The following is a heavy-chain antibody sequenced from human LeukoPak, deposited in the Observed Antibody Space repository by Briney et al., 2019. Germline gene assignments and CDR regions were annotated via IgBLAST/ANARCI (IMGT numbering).Heavy chain of an antibody. D-gene: IGHD3-10*01. CDR1: GGSFSGYY. CDR2: IHHSGST. J-gene: IGHJ5*02. Sequence: XETXXLTCAVSGGSFSGYYWSWIRQPPGKGLEGIGYIHHSGSTHYSPSLESRVTISVDTSKNQFSLKLSSVTAADTAVYYCARRRGGDYNWFDPWGQGTLVTVSS. V-gene: IGHV4-34*01. CDR3: ARRRGGDYNWFDP.